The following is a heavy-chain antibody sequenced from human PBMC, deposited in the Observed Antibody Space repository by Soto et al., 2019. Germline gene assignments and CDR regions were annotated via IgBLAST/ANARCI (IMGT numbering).Heavy chain of an antibody. V-gene: IGHV4-4*02. D-gene: IGHD6-6*01. CDR2: IYHSGST. CDR1: GGSISSSNW. J-gene: IGHJ6*02. CDR3: ARLRGPTNYSSSSLWGYYGMDV. Sequence: SETLSLTCAVSGGSISSSNWWSWVRQPPGKGLEWIGEIYHSGSTNYNPSLKSRVTISVDKSKNQFSLKLSSVTAADTAVYYCARLRGPTNYSSSSLWGYYGMDVWGQGTTVTVSS.